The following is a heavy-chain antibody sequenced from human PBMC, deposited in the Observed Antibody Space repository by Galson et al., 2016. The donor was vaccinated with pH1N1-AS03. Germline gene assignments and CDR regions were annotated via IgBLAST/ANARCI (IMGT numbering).Heavy chain of an antibody. V-gene: IGHV3-33*01. CDR1: GFTFSSYG. CDR3: ARDRPNYNVYLDH. J-gene: IGHJ4*02. D-gene: IGHD5-24*01. Sequence: SLRLSCAASGFTFSSYGLHWIRQAPGEGLEWVAVIWYDGSNKNYVDSVKGRFIVSRDNSNDTLYLQMNSLRAEDTAVYYCARDRPNYNVYLDHWGQGILVTVSS. CDR2: IWYDGSNK.